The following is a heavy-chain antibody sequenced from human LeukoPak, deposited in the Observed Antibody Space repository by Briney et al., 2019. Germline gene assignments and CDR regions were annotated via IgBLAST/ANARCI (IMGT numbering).Heavy chain of an antibody. CDR1: GVTFSSYA. J-gene: IGHJ4*02. D-gene: IGHD3-10*01. CDR2: ISGSGGST. V-gene: IGHV3-23*01. Sequence: PGGSLRLSCAASGVTFSSYAMSWVRQAPGKGLEWVSAISGSGGSTYYADSVKGRFTISRDNSKNTLYLQMNSLRAEDTAVYYCAKVHSLLYGSGSSDYWGQGTLVTVSS. CDR3: AKVHSLLYGSGSSDY.